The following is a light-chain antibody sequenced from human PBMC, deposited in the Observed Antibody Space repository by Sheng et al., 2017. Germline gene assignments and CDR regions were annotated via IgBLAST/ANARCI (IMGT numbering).Light chain of an antibody. CDR3: QQLNSYPLT. Sequence: DIQLTQSPSFLSASVGDRVTITCRASQGISSYLAWYQQKPGKAPKLLIYAASTLQSGVPSMFSGSGSGTEFTLTISSLQPEDFATYYCQQLNSYPLTFGGGTEGGDQT. V-gene: IGKV1-9*01. CDR2: AAS. CDR1: QGISSY. J-gene: IGKJ4*01.